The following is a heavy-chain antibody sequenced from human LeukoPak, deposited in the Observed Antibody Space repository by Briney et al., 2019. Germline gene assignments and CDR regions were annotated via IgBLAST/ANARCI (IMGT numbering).Heavy chain of an antibody. D-gene: IGHD6-13*01. Sequence: GASVKVSCKASGYSFTGYFIHWVRQAPGQGFEWMGWINPNSGGTNYAQIFQGRVTMTRDTSISTAYMELIGLTSDDTAVYYCARDTRMGEQRLVSAFDIWGQGTMVTVSS. CDR3: ARDTRMGEQRLVSAFDI. V-gene: IGHV1-2*02. CDR1: GYSFTGYF. J-gene: IGHJ3*02. CDR2: INPNSGGT.